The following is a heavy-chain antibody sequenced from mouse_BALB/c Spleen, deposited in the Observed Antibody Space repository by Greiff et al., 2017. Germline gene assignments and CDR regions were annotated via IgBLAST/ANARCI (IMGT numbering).Heavy chain of an antibody. V-gene: IGHV5-9-4*01. Sequence: EVHLVESGGGLVKPGGSLKLSCAASGFTFSSYAMSWVRQSPEKRLEWVAEISSGGSYTYYPDTVTGRFTISRDNAKNTLYLEMSSLRSEDTAMYYCAREDWGFAYWGQGTLVTVSA. CDR1: GFTFSSYA. J-gene: IGHJ3*01. CDR2: ISSGGSYT. CDR3: AREDWGFAY. D-gene: IGHD4-1*01.